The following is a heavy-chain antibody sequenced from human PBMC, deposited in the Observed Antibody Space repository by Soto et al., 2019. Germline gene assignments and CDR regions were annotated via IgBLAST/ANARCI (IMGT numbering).Heavy chain of an antibody. CDR2: ISGSGGST. D-gene: IGHD6-13*01. V-gene: IGHV3-23*01. Sequence: EVQLLESGGGLVQPGGSLRLSCAASGFTFSSYAMSWVLQAPGKGLEWVSAISGSGGSTYYADSVKGRFTISRDNSKNTLYLQMNSLRAEDTAVYYCAKAPIAAAGSRVPNWFDPWGQGTLVTVSS. CDR3: AKAPIAAAGSRVPNWFDP. CDR1: GFTFSSYA. J-gene: IGHJ5*02.